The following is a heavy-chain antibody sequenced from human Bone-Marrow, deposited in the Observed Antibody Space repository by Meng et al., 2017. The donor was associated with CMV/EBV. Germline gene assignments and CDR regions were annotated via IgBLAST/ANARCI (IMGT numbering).Heavy chain of an antibody. CDR2: IYYSGST. D-gene: IGHD6-13*01. Sequence: TLSLTCTVSGGSISSGGYYWSWIRQHPGKGLEWIGYIYYSGSTYYNPSLKSRVTISVDTSKNQFSLKLSSVTAADTAVYYCARVGRRWGSSWSTFRESWGQGTLVTVSS. CDR3: ARVGRRWGSSWSTFRES. V-gene: IGHV4-31*03. CDR1: GGSISSGGYY. J-gene: IGHJ4*02.